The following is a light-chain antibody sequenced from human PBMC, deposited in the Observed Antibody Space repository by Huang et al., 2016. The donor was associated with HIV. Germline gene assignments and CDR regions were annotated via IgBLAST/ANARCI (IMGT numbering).Light chain of an antibody. J-gene: IGKJ4*01. V-gene: IGKV2-30*01. CDR3: MQGTHWLLT. CDR1: QSLVYSDANTY. Sequence: DVVMTQSPLSLPVTLGQPASISCRSSQSLVYSDANTYLNWFQQRPGQSPRRLIYKVSNRDSGVPDRFSGSGSGTDFTLKISRVEAEDVGVYYCMQGTHWLLTFGGGTKVEIK. CDR2: KVS.